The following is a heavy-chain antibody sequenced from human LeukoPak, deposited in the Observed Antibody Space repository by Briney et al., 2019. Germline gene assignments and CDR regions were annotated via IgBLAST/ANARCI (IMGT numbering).Heavy chain of an antibody. J-gene: IGHJ4*02. CDR3: ARGGTMVRGVIMAYDY. Sequence: SETLSLTCAVYGGSFSGYYWSWIRQPPGKGLEWIGEINHSGSTNYNPSLKSRVTISVDTSKNQFSLKLSSVTAADTAVYYCARGGTMVRGVIMAYDYWGQGTLVTVSS. CDR2: INHSGST. D-gene: IGHD3-10*01. CDR1: GGSFSGYY. V-gene: IGHV4-34*01.